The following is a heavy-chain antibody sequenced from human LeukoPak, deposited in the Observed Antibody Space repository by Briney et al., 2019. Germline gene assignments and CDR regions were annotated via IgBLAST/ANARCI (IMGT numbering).Heavy chain of an antibody. CDR3: ARVGYSYGFLDY. J-gene: IGHJ4*02. Sequence: PSETLSLTCTVSGGSISSGDYYWSWIRQPPGKGLEWIEEINHSGSTNYNPSLKSRVTISVDTSKNQFSLKLSSVTAADTAVYYCARVGYSYGFLDYWGQGTLVTVSS. CDR1: GGSISSGDYY. D-gene: IGHD5-18*01. V-gene: IGHV4-39*07. CDR2: INHSGST.